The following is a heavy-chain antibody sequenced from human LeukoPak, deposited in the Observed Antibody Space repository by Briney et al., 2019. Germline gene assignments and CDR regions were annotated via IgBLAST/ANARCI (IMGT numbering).Heavy chain of an antibody. J-gene: IGHJ6*03. CDR1: GGSFSGYY. Sequence: NPSETLSLTCAVYGGSFSGYYWTWIRQSPGKGLEWIGEINPSGSTYYNPSLKSRLTISRDTSKNQISLRLSSVTAADTAVYYCARGRQEISMILVVMTGVSYYLDVWGKETTVTVS. CDR3: ARGRQEISMILVVMTGVSYYLDV. D-gene: IGHD3-22*01. CDR2: INPSGST. V-gene: IGHV4-34*01.